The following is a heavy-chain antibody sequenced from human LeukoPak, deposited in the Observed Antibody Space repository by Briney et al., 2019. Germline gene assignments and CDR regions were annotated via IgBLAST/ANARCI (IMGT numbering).Heavy chain of an antibody. D-gene: IGHD6-19*01. Sequence: SETLSLTCTVSGGSISSSNHYWGWIRQPQGKGLEWIGSIYYTGSTYYSPSLKSRVTISVDTSKNQFSLKLSSVTAADTAVYYCASYISGWTRDYWGQGTLVTVSS. CDR3: ASYISGWTRDY. CDR1: GGSISSSNHY. V-gene: IGHV4-39*01. CDR2: IYYTGST. J-gene: IGHJ4*02.